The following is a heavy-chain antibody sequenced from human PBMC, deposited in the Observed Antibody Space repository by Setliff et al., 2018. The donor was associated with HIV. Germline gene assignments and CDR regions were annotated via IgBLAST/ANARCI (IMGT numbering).Heavy chain of an antibody. Sequence: SETLSLTCTASGPSINTHYWSWIRQSPGKGFEWIGYIYSTGSTNYNPSLQSRVTISMVASRNQFSLKVTSVTAADTAVYYCAKGAGFYGDYTFDHWGQGRQVTVSS. D-gene: IGHD4-17*01. CDR1: GPSINTHY. CDR3: AKGAGFYGDYTFDH. J-gene: IGHJ4*02. CDR2: IYSTGST. V-gene: IGHV4-59*11.